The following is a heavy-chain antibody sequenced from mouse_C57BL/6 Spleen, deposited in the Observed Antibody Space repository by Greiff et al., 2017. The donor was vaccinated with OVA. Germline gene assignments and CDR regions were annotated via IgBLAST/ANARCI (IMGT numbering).Heavy chain of an antibody. V-gene: IGHV1-54*01. J-gene: IGHJ2*01. CDR1: GYAFTNYL. D-gene: IGHD1-1*01. Sequence: VQLQQSGAELVRPGTSVKVSCKASGYAFTNYLIEWVKQRPGQGLEWIGVINPGSGGTNYNEKFKGKATLTADKSSSTAYMQLSSLTSEDSAVYFGARAGIYYYGSSKDFDYWGQGTTLTVSS. CDR2: INPGSGGT. CDR3: ARAGIYYYGSSKDFDY.